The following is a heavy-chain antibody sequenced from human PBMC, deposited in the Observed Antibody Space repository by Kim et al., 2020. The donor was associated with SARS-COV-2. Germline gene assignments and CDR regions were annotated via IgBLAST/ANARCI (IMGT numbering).Heavy chain of an antibody. Sequence: GGSLRLSCSASGFTFSSYAMHWVRQPPGKGLQLVSAITGDGGSTYYADSVKDRFIISRDNSRNMLYLQMSSLRSEDTAVYYCVKIRSSGSSVADYWGQGTLVTVSS. CDR2: ITGDGGST. CDR3: VKIRSSGSSVADY. V-gene: IGHV3-23*01. CDR1: GFTFSSYA. D-gene: IGHD3-3*01. J-gene: IGHJ4*02.